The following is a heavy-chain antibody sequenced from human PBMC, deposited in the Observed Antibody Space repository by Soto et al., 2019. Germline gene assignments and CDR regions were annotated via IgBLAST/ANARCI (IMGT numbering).Heavy chain of an antibody. D-gene: IGHD3-16*01. CDR2: INSANGNT. CDR1: GYTFTNYA. J-gene: IGHJ4*02. Sequence: QVHLVQSGAEEKRPGASVKVSCKASGYTFTNYAIHWVRQAPGQRLEWMGWINSANGNTQYSQKFQGSLTITRDTSASTGTMDLSSLRSEDTAVYYCARGGGGLRLGELPFFDYWGQGPLVTVSS. CDR3: ARGGGGLRLGELPFFDY. V-gene: IGHV1-3*05.